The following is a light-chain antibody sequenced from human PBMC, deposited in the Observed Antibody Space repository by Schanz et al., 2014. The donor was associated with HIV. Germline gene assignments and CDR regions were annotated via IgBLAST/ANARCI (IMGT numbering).Light chain of an antibody. Sequence: EIVMTQSPVTLSVSPGERATLSCRASQSVTSGYLAWYKQKHGQAPRLLIFDASIRATGIPDRFSGSGSGTEFTLTFSSLQPDDFATYYCQQYAVSSWTFGLGTRVQSK. CDR2: DAS. CDR1: QSVTSGY. J-gene: IGKJ1*01. V-gene: IGKV3-20*01. CDR3: QQYAVSSWT.